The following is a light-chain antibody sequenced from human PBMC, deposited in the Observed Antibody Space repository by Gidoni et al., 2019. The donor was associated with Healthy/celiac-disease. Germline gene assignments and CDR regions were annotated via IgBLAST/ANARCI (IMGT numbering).Light chain of an antibody. CDR3: QQYGSSPGLT. CDR1: QSVSSSY. J-gene: IGKJ3*01. CDR2: GAS. V-gene: IGKV3-20*01. Sequence: EIVLTQSPGTLSLSPGERATLSCRASQSVSSSYLAWYQQKPGQAPRLLIYGASSRATSIPDRFSGSGSGTDFTLTISRLEPEDFAVYYCQQYGSSPGLTFGPGTKVDIK.